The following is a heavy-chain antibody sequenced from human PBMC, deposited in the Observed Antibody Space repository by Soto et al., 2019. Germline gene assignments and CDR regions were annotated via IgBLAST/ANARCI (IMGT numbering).Heavy chain of an antibody. D-gene: IGHD4-4*01. Sequence: PGVSLKISCKGSGYSFTSYWIGWVRQMTGKGLEWMGIIYPGDSDTRYSPSFQGQVTISADKSISTAYLQWSSLKASDTAMYYCARLELGVSNYDSDYYYYYMDVWGKGTTVTVSS. J-gene: IGHJ6*03. CDR3: ARLELGVSNYDSDYYYYYMDV. CDR1: GYSFTSYW. CDR2: IYPGDSDT. V-gene: IGHV5-51*01.